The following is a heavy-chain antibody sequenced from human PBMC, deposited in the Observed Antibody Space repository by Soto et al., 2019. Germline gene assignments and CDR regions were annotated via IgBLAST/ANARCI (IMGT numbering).Heavy chain of an antibody. Sequence: SETLSLTCAVYGGSFSGYYWSWIRQPPGKGLEWIGEINHSGSTNYNPSLKSRVTISVDTSKNQFSPKLSSVTAADTAVYYCASPQGWYSPRLGDWFDPWGQGTLVTVSS. J-gene: IGHJ5*02. CDR1: GGSFSGYY. CDR3: ASPQGWYSPRLGDWFDP. V-gene: IGHV4-34*01. CDR2: INHSGST. D-gene: IGHD6-19*01.